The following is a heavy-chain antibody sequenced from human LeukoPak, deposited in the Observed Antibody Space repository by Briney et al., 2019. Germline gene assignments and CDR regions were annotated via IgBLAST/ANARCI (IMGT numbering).Heavy chain of an antibody. CDR1: GGSISSGDYY. CDR2: IYYSGST. J-gene: IGHJ4*02. D-gene: IGHD4-23*01. V-gene: IGHV4-30-4*01. CDR3: ARSGDPLRWAGYYFDY. Sequence: PSQTLSLTCTVSGGSISSGDYYWSWIRQPPGKGLEWIGYIYYSGSTYYNPSLKSRVTISVDTSKSQFSLKLSSVTAADTAVYYCARSGDPLRWAGYYFDYWGQGTLVTVSS.